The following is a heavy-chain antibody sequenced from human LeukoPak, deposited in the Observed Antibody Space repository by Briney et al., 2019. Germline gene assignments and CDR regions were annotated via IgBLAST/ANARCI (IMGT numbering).Heavy chain of an antibody. J-gene: IGHJ6*03. Sequence: GGSLRLSCAASGFTFSSYAMSWVRQAPGKGLEWVSAISGSGGSTYYADSVKGRFTISRDNSKNTLYLQMNSLRAEDTAVYYCAKVTGYCSGGSCYYHYYYMDVWGKGTTVIVSS. CDR2: ISGSGGST. V-gene: IGHV3-23*01. CDR3: AKVTGYCSGGSCYYHYYYMDV. D-gene: IGHD2-15*01. CDR1: GFTFSSYA.